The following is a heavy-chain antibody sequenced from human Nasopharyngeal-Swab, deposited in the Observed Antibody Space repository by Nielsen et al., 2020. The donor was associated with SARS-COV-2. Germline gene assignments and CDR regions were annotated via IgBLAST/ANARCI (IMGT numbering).Heavy chain of an antibody. Sequence: GESLKISCAASGFTFSSYSMNWVRQAPGKGLEWVSSISSSSSYIYYADSVKGRFTISRDNAKNSLYLQMNSLRAEDTAVDYCAGDESPRLRLLDYWGQGT. CDR3: AGDESPRLRLLDY. D-gene: IGHD4-17*01. V-gene: IGHV3-21*01. CDR2: ISSSSSYI. CDR1: GFTFSSYS. J-gene: IGHJ4*02.